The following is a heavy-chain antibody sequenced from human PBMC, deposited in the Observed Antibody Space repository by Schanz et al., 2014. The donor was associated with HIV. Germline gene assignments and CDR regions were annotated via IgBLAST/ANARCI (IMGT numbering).Heavy chain of an antibody. V-gene: IGHV3-21*01. Sequence: EVQLVESGEGLVKPGGSLRLSCTGSGFPFSSYAINWVRQAPGKGLEWLSSISSSGGYIYYADSVKGRFTISRDNAKNTLFLQINSLTAEDTALYYCTAYNWHRGQYWGQGTLVTVSS. CDR3: TAYNWHRGQY. J-gene: IGHJ4*02. CDR1: GFPFSSYA. D-gene: IGHD2-21*01. CDR2: ISSSGGYI.